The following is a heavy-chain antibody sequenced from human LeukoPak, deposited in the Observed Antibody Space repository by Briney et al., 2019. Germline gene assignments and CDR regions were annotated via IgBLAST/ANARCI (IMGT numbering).Heavy chain of an antibody. CDR3: ARDFSDPDYVYYYYMDV. Sequence: GGSLRLSCAASGFTFSSYGMHWVRQAPGKGLEWVAVIWYDGSNKYCADSVKGRFTISRDNSKNTLYLQMNSLRAEDTAVYYCARDFSDPDYVYYYYMDVWGKGTTVTVSS. CDR1: GFTFSSYG. V-gene: IGHV3-33*01. CDR2: IWYDGSNK. J-gene: IGHJ6*03. D-gene: IGHD4-17*01.